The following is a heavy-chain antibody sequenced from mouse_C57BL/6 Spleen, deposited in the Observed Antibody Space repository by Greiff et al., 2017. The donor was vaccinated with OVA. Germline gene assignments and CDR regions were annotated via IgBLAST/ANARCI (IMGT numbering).Heavy chain of an antibody. V-gene: IGHV1-7*01. D-gene: IGHD2-1*01. CDR3: ARYRSGNYAYYAMDY. Sequence: VQLQQSGAELAKPGASVKLSCKASGYTFTSYWMHWVKQRPGQGLEWIGYINPSSGYTKYNQKFKDKATLTADKSYSTAYMQLSSLTYEDSAVYYCARYRSGNYAYYAMDYWGQGTSVTVSS. J-gene: IGHJ4*01. CDR1: GYTFTSYW. CDR2: INPSSGYT.